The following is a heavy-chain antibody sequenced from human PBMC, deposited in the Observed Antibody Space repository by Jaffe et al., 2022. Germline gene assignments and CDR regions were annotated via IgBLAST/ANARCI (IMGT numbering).Heavy chain of an antibody. CDR2: IYYSGST. CDR1: GGSISSYY. V-gene: IGHV4-59*01. D-gene: IGHD3-3*01. CDR3: ASYDFWSGYRLFDY. J-gene: IGHJ4*02. Sequence: QVQLQESGPGLVKPSETLSLTCTVSGGSISSYYWSWIRQPPGKGLEWIGYIYYSGSTNYNPSLKSRVTISVDTSKNQFSLKLSSVTAADTAVYYCASYDFWSGYRLFDYWGQGTLVTVSS.